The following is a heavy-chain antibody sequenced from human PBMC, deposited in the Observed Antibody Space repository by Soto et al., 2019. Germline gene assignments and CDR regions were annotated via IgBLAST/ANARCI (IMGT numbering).Heavy chain of an antibody. V-gene: IGHV1-3*01. CDR3: ARDSLYSSSWFYGMDV. CDR2: INGGNGNT. Sequence: ASVKVSCKASGYTFTTYAMHWVRQAPGQRLEWMGWINGGNGNTKYSQNFQGRVTITRDTSASTAYIELGSLRSEDTAVYYCARDSLYSSSWFYGMDVWGQGTTVTVSS. J-gene: IGHJ6*02. D-gene: IGHD6-13*01. CDR1: GYTFTTYA.